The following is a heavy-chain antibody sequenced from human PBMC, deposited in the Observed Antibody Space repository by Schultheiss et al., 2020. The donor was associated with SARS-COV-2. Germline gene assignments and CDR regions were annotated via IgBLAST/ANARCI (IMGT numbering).Heavy chain of an antibody. CDR2: IYYSGST. J-gene: IGHJ5*02. V-gene: IGHV4-30-4*08. CDR1: GGSISSSSYY. CDR3: ARVSHDRLGGFDP. Sequence: SETLSLTCTVSGGSISSSSYYWGWIRQPPGKGLEWIGYIYYSGSTYYNPSLKSRVTISVHTSKNQFSLKLSSVTAADTAVYYCARVSHDRLGGFDPWGQGTLVTVSS. D-gene: IGHD3-16*01.